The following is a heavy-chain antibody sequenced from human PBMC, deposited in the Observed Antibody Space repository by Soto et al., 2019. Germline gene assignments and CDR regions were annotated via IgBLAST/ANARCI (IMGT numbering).Heavy chain of an antibody. CDR3: ARVPYSKPFDAFNGMDV. D-gene: IGHD4-4*01. Sequence: QVQLVQSGAEVKKPGSSVKVSCKASGGTFSSYAISWVRQAPGQGLEWMGGIIPIFGTANYAQKFQGRVTITADESTSTAYMELSSLRSEDTAVYYCARVPYSKPFDAFNGMDVWGQGTTVTVSS. V-gene: IGHV1-69*01. CDR1: GGTFSSYA. CDR2: IIPIFGTA. J-gene: IGHJ6*02.